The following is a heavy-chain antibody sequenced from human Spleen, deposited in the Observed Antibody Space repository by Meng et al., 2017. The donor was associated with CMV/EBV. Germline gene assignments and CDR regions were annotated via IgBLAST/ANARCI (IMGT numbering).Heavy chain of an antibody. V-gene: IGHV3-74*03. CDR2: INGDETFT. J-gene: IGHJ4*02. Sequence: LACVDSGCTISRCRMHWVRQVPGKGLVWGSRINGDETFTTYADSVEGRFTISRDNAKNTLFLQMNSLRAEDTAVYYCARDLAGRDDYWGPGTLVTVSS. CDR1: GCTISRCR. D-gene: IGHD3-10*01. CDR3: ARDLAGRDDY.